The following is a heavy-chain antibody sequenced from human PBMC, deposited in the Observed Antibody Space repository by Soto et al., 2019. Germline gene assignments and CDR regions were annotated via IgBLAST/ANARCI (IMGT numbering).Heavy chain of an antibody. CDR2: IGAYNGNT. CDR3: ARVFPFHYYGSGSYEYYGMDV. J-gene: IGHJ6*02. CDR1: GYTFTSYG. V-gene: IGHV1-18*01. D-gene: IGHD3-10*01. Sequence: GASVKVSCKASGYTFTSYGISWVRQAPGQGLEWMGWIGAYNGNTNYAQKLQGRVTMTTDTSTSTAYMELRSLRSDDTAVYYCARVFPFHYYGSGSYEYYGMDVWGQGTTVTVSS.